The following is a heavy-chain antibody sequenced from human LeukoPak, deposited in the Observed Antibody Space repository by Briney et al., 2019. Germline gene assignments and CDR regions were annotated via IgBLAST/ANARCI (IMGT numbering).Heavy chain of an antibody. V-gene: IGHV3-23*01. Sequence: PGGCLRLSCATPGFIFSHHGINWVRQAPGKGLELVSGIRADAVTTYYADSVKGRFIISRDNSKNTVYLQMNSLSAEDAAVYYCVKDDGWVQYANWGQGTLVTVSS. D-gene: IGHD5-24*01. CDR1: GFIFSHHG. J-gene: IGHJ4*02. CDR2: IRADAVTT. CDR3: VKDDGWVQYAN.